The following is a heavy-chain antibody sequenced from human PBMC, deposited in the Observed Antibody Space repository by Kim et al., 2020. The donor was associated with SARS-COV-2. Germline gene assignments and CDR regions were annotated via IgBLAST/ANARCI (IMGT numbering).Heavy chain of an antibody. Sequence: SETLSLTCTVSGGSISSSSYYWGWIRQPPGKGLEWIGSIYYSGSTYYNPSLKSRVTISVDTSKNQFSLKLSPVTAADTAVYYCARQAGIAAAGTFVRYSFDPWGQGTLVTVSS. CDR2: IYYSGST. CDR3: ARQAGIAAAGTFVRYSFDP. V-gene: IGHV4-39*01. J-gene: IGHJ5*02. D-gene: IGHD6-13*01. CDR1: GGSISSSSYY.